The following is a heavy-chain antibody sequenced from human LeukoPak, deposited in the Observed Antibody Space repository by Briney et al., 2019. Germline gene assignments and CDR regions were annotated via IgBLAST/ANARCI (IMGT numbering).Heavy chain of an antibody. CDR3: ARILYYYDSSGVPDY. V-gene: IGHV4-39*01. D-gene: IGHD3-22*01. CDR2: IYYTGTT. J-gene: IGHJ4*02. Sequence: SETLSLTCTVSGGSISSRSHYWGWIRQPPGKGLEWIGSIYYTGTTHNSPSLKSRVTISVNTSKKQFSLRLTSVTAADTAIYYCARILYYYDSSGVPDYWGQGTLVTASS. CDR1: GGSISSRSHY.